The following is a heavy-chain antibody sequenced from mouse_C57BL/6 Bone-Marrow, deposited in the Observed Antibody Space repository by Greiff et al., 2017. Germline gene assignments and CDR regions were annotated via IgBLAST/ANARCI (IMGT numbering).Heavy chain of an antibody. CDR3: ARGGGLRSYFDY. CDR2: IYPRSGNT. D-gene: IGHD2-4*01. V-gene: IGHV1-81*01. J-gene: IGHJ2*01. Sequence: VQRVESGAELARPGASVKLSCKASGYTFTSYGISWVKQRTGQGLEWIGEIYPRSGNTYYNEKFKGKATLTADKSSSTAYMELRSLTSEDSAVYFCARGGGLRSYFDYWGQGTTLTVSS. CDR1: GYTFTSYG.